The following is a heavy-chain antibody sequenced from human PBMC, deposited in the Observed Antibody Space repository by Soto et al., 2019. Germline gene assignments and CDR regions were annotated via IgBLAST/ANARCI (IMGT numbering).Heavy chain of an antibody. Sequence: PGESLKISCKGSGYNFANYWIGWVRQMPGKGLEWMGIIYPGDSDTRYSPSFQGQVTISADKSISTAYLQWSSLKASDTAMYYCARLGSSFTGYSYGPNWFDPWGQGTLVTVSS. CDR1: GYNFANYW. CDR2: IYPGDSDT. V-gene: IGHV5-51*01. CDR3: ARLGSSFTGYSYGPNWFDP. D-gene: IGHD5-18*01. J-gene: IGHJ5*02.